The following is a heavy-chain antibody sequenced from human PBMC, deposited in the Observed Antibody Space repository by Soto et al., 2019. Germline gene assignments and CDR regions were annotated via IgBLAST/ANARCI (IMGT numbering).Heavy chain of an antibody. V-gene: IGHV5-51*01. J-gene: IGHJ3*02. CDR3: ATPSYDILTGYYTAVGSEDAFDI. CDR2: IYPGDSDT. Sequence: GESLKISCKGSGYSFTSYWIGWERQMPGKGLEWMGIIYPGDSDTRYSPSFQGQVTISADKSISTAYLQWSSLKASDTAMYYCATPSYDILTGYYTAVGSEDAFDIWGQGTMVTVSS. CDR1: GYSFTSYW. D-gene: IGHD3-9*01.